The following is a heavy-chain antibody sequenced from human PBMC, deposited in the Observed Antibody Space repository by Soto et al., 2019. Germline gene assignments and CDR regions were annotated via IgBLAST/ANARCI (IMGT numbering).Heavy chain of an antibody. CDR2: ISDDGSNE. Sequence: HPGGSLRLSCAASGFTFSRYGMHWVRQAPGKGLEWVAVISDDGSNEYYVDSVKGRFTISRDNSKNTLYLQLNSLRTEDTAAYYCAKDLGYCSGGRCNSYGMDVWGQGTTVTVSS. D-gene: IGHD2-15*01. V-gene: IGHV3-30*18. CDR1: GFTFSRYG. CDR3: AKDLGYCSGGRCNSYGMDV. J-gene: IGHJ6*02.